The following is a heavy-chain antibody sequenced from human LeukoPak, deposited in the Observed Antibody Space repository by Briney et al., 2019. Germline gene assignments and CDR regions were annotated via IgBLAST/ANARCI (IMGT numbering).Heavy chain of an antibody. Sequence: PGGSLRLSCAASGFTVSSNYMSWVRQAPGKGLEWVSVIYSGGSTYYADSVKGRFTISRDNSKNTLYPQMNSLRAEDTAVYYCARDSAAADLLDAFDIWGQGTMVTVSS. CDR3: ARDSAAADLLDAFDI. J-gene: IGHJ3*02. V-gene: IGHV3-53*01. D-gene: IGHD6-13*01. CDR2: IYSGGST. CDR1: GFTVSSNY.